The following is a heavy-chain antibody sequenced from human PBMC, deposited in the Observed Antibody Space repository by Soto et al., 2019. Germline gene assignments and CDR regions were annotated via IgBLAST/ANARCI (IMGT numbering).Heavy chain of an antibody. J-gene: IGHJ3*02. D-gene: IGHD4-17*01. CDR1: GYTFTSYA. CDR2: INTGNGNT. Sequence: SVKVPCNASGYTFTSYARHWVRQAPGQRLEWMGWINTGNGNTKYSQKLQGRVTITRDTSASTAYMELSSLRSEDTAVYYCARIAYGGNSPDLRIVFDIWAQGTMVTVSS. V-gene: IGHV1-3*04. CDR3: ARIAYGGNSPDLRIVFDI.